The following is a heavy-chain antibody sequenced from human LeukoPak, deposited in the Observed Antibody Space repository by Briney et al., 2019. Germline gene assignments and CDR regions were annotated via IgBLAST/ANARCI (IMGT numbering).Heavy chain of an antibody. CDR1: GYTFTSYG. J-gene: IGHJ4*02. CDR2: ISAYNGNT. Sequence: VASVKVSCKASGYTFTSYGISWVRQAPGQGLEWMGWISAYNGNTNYAQKLQGRVTMTTDTSTSTAYMELRSLRSDDTAVYYCARDRAIFGVVIPFDYWGQGTLVTVSS. CDR3: ARDRAIFGVVIPFDY. V-gene: IGHV1-18*01. D-gene: IGHD3-3*01.